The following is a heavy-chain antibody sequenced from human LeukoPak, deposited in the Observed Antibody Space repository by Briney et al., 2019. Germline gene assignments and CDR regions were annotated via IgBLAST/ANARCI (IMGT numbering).Heavy chain of an antibody. CDR2: IYPGDSD. J-gene: IGHJ4*02. V-gene: IGHV5-51*01. CDR3: ARQASYYDY. Sequence: GESLKISCKGSGYSFTSYWIAWVRQMPGKGLEWMGIIYPGDSDRYSPSFQGQVTISADKSISTVYLQWSSLKASDTAMYYCARQASYYDYWGQGTLVTVSS. CDR1: GYSFTSYW.